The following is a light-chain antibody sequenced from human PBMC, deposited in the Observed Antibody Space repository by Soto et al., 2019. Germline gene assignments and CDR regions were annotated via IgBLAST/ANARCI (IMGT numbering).Light chain of an antibody. CDR2: DVS. CDR1: QGVTTS. CDR3: QQYTGPPTT. Sequence: EIVMTQSPGTLDVSPVERATLSCRAGQGVTTSFAWYQQIPGQSPRLLSYDVSIRATGVPARFSGTGAGTDFTLSITRLEPEDSAVYFCQQYTGPPTTFGQGTRLEL. V-gene: IGKV3-15*01. J-gene: IGKJ5*01.